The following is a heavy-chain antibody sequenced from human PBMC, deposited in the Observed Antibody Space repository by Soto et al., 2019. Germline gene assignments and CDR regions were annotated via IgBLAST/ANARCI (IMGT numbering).Heavy chain of an antibody. D-gene: IGHD3-10*01. CDR1: GGSISSGGYY. J-gene: IGHJ4*02. V-gene: IGHV4-31*02. CDR2: IYYSGST. CDR3: ARSLWFGEFVPGY. Sequence: KTSETLSLTCTVSGGSISSGGYYWSWIRQHPGKGLEWIGYIYYSGSTYYNPSLKSRVTISVDTSKNQFSLKLSSVTAADTAVYYCARSLWFGEFVPGYWGQGTLVTVSS.